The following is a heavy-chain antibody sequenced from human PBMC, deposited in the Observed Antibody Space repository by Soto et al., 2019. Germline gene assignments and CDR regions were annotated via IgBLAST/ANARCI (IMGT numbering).Heavy chain of an antibody. CDR2: ISNDAINK. J-gene: IGHJ6*02. CDR1: GFTFNTYG. CDR3: ARPRRDYYSYSGMNV. V-gene: IGHV3-30*03. Sequence: QVQLVESGGGVVQPGRSLRLSCAASGFTFNTYGMHWVRQAPGKGLEWVAVISNDAINKYYADSVKGRFAISRDDSKNTLYLQMNSLRGEDTSVYYCARPRRDYYSYSGMNVWGQGTTVIVSS.